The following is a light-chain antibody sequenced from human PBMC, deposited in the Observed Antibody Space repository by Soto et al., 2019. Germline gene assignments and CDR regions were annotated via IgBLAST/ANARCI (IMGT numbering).Light chain of an antibody. CDR2: GAS. CDR1: QTISKS. J-gene: IGKJ2*01. V-gene: IGKV1-39*01. CDR3: QPGYSGPYT. Sequence: DIHMTQSPSSLSASVGATISITCRSFQTISKSLNWYQQRPGKAPKLLIFGASNLHNGVPPRFSGLGSGTHFTLTITAPQTEDAATYYCQPGYSGPYTFGQGTKVDI.